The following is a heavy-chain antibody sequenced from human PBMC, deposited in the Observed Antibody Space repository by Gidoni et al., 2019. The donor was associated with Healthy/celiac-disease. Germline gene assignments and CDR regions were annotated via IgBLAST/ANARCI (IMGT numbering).Heavy chain of an antibody. V-gene: IGHV1-46*03. CDR3: ARCVAVVAPLDY. CDR1: GYPFTSYY. D-gene: IGHD3-22*01. J-gene: IGHJ4*02. CDR2: INPSGGST. Sequence: QVQLVQSGAEVKKPGASVKVSCKASGYPFTSYYMHWVRQAPGQGLEWMGIINPSGGSTSYAQKFQGRVTMTRDTSTSTVYMELSSLRSEDTAVYYCARCVAVVAPLDYWGQGTLVTVSS.